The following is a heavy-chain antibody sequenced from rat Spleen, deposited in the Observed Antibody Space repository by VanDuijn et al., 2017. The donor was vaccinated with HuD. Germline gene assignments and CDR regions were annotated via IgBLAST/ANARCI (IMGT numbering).Heavy chain of an antibody. CDR2: ISYGDTSGHSST. Sequence: EVQLVESGGDLFQPGRSLKLSCAASGFTFSDYYMAWVRQAPTKGLEWVATISYGDTSGHSSTYYRDSVKGRFTISRDNAKSTLYLQMDSLRSEDTATYYCATNYYDGTYYPHYWGQGVMVTVSS. CDR3: ATNYYDGTYYPHY. CDR1: GFTFSDYY. V-gene: IGHV5-7*01. D-gene: IGHD1-12*02. J-gene: IGHJ2*01.